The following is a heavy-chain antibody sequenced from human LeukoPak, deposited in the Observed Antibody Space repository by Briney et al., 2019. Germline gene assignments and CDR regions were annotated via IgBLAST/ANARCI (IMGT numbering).Heavy chain of an antibody. J-gene: IGHJ5*02. CDR1: GGSISSYY. V-gene: IGHV4-34*01. CDR2: MNHSGST. Sequence: PSQTLSLTCTVSGGSISSYYWRWIRQPPGKGLEWIGEMNHSGSTNSNAALKCRVTISVATSKNQFTLKLSSVSAGDTAVYYCARDYGGKRFDPWGQGTLVTVSS. CDR3: ARDYGGKRFDP. D-gene: IGHD4-23*01.